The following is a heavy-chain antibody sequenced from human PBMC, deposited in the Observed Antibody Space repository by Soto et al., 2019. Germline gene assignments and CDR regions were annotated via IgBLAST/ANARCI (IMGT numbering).Heavy chain of an antibody. D-gene: IGHD2-21*02. CDR3: ASAWVVVTAPDY. CDR2: INAGNGNT. Sequence: QVQLVQSGAEEKKPGASVKVSCKASGYTFTSYAMHWVRQAPGQRLEWMGWINAGNGNTKYSQKFQGRVTITRDTSESAAYMELSSLRSEDTAVYYCASAWVVVTAPDYWGQGTLVTVSS. J-gene: IGHJ4*02. V-gene: IGHV1-3*05. CDR1: GYTFTSYA.